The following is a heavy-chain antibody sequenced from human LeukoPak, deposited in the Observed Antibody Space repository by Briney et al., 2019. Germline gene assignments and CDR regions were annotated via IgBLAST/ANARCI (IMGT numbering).Heavy chain of an antibody. CDR1: GYTLTELS. CDR2: FDPEDGET. D-gene: IGHD3-22*01. J-gene: IGHJ4*02. CDR3: ARDGYYDSSGTFFDY. Sequence: ASVKVSCKASGYTLTELSMHWVRQAPGKGLEWMGGFDPEDGETIYAQMFQGRVTMTEDTSTDTAYMELSSLRSEDTAVYYCARDGYYDSSGTFFDYWGQGTLVTVSS. V-gene: IGHV1-24*01.